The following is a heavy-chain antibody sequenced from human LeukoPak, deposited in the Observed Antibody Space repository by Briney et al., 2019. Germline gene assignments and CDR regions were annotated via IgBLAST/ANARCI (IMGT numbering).Heavy chain of an antibody. CDR2: ISSSSSYI. J-gene: IGHJ3*02. Sequence: PGGSLRLSCAASGFTFTSYNMNWVRQAPGKGLEWVSSISSSSSYIYYADSVKGRFTISRDNAKNSLYLQMNSLRAEDTAVYYCARDLDLLWFGESQDAFDIWGQGTMVTVSS. V-gene: IGHV3-21*01. CDR1: GFTFTSYN. D-gene: IGHD3-10*01. CDR3: ARDLDLLWFGESQDAFDI.